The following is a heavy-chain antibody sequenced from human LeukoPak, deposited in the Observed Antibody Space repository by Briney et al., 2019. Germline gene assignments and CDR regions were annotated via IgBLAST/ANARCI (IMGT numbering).Heavy chain of an antibody. V-gene: IGHV4-31*03. CDR2: IYYSGST. D-gene: IGHD4-11*01. CDR3: ARGVRLPSLRYYYGMDV. J-gene: IGHJ6*02. CDR1: GGSISSGGYY. Sequence: SETLSLTCTVSGGSISSGGYYWSWIRQPPGKGLEWIGYIYYSGSTYYNPSLKSRVTISVDTSKNQFSLKLSSVTAADTAVYYCARGVRLPSLRYYYGMDVWGQGTTVTVSS.